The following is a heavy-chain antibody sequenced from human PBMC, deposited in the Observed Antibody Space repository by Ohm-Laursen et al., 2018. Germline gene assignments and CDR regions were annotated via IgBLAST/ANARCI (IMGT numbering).Heavy chain of an antibody. CDR3: ARDVAHGGYGFGMDV. D-gene: IGHD5-12*01. Sequence: GSLRLSCAASGFTFSTYWMNWFRQAPGKGLESVASINQDGSEKYFVDSVRGRFTISRDNAKNSLYLQMNSLRAEDTAVYYCARDVAHGGYGFGMDVWGQGTTVTVSS. CDR2: INQDGSEK. J-gene: IGHJ6*02. V-gene: IGHV3-7*01. CDR1: GFTFSTYW.